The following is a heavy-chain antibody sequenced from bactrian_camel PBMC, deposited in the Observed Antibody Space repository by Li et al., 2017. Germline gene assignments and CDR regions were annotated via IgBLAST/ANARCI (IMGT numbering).Heavy chain of an antibody. Sequence: HVQLVESGGGSVQAGESLRLSCARSKYPTSTNSMAWFRQSPGNEREGVAALFTGSGRTAYADSVKGRFTISRDMSKNTLYLQMNSLKPEDTAMYYCAAEDPLLGLVGSCYLLSPDDFAYWGQGTQVTVS. J-gene: IGHJ6*01. D-gene: IGHD6*01. V-gene: IGHV3S54*01. CDR2: LFTGSGRT. CDR1: KYPTSTNS. CDR3: AAEDPLLGLVGSCYLLSPDDFAY.